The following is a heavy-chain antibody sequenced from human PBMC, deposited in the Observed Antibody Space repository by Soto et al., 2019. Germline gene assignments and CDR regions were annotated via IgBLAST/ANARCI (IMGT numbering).Heavy chain of an antibody. CDR2: IYYSGRT. J-gene: IGHJ4*02. V-gene: IGHV4-39*01. CDR3: ARQRTTVVTQAYFDH. D-gene: IGHD2-21*02. Sequence: SETLSLTCIVSGESISSSSYYWGWIRQPPGKGLEWIGSIYYSGRTYYNPSFKSRVTISIDTSKNQFSPKLSSVTATDTAVYYCARQRTTVVTQAYFDHWGQGALVTVSS. CDR1: GESISSSSYY.